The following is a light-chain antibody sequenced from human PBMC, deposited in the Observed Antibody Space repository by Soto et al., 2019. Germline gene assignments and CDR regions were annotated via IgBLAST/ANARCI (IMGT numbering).Light chain of an antibody. J-gene: IGKJ3*01. CDR1: QDISVW. V-gene: IGKV1D-12*01. CDR2: AAS. Sequence: DIQMTQSPSSVSASVGDRVTITCRASQDISVWLAWYQQKPGKAPKLLIYAASNLQTGVPSRFSGSGSGTDFTLSIHSLQPEDFATDYCQQANSFPRTFGPGTKVDIK. CDR3: QQANSFPRT.